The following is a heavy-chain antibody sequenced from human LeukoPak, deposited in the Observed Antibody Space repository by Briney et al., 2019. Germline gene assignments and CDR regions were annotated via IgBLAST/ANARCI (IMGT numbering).Heavy chain of an antibody. J-gene: IGHJ5*02. Sequence: SETLSLTCTVSGGSISSSSYYWGWIRQPPGKGLEWIGSIYYSGSTYYNPSLESRVTISVDTSKNQFSLKLSSVTAADTAVYYCARSAGSFGVVITDWFDPWGQGTLVTVSS. CDR1: GGSISSSSYY. D-gene: IGHD3-3*01. V-gene: IGHV4-39*01. CDR3: ARSAGSFGVVITDWFDP. CDR2: IYYSGST.